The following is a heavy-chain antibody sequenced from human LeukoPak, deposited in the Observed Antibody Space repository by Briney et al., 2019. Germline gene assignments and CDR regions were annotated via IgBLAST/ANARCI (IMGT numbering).Heavy chain of an antibody. J-gene: IGHJ6*04. CDR2: ISSIGSTI. CDR1: GFTFSSYE. CDR3: TELGITMIGGV. D-gene: IGHD3-10*02. V-gene: IGHV3-48*03. Sequence: GGSLRLSCAVPGFTFSSYEMSWVRQAPGKGLGWVAYISSIGSTIYYADSVKRRFTISRDNAQNSLYLQMNSLRAEDTAVYYCTELGITMIGGVWGKGTTVTISS.